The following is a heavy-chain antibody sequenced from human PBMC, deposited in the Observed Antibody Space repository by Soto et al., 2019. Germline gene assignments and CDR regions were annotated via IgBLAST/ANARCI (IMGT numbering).Heavy chain of an antibody. V-gene: IGHV1-18*01. Sequence: QVHLVQSGTEVKEPGASVKVSCKASGYTFTTYGITWVRQAPGQGLEWVGWISTYNGNTNYAQKLQDRVTLTTDTSTSTAYMELRSLRSDDTAAYYCARPYASGWYGDFWGQGTLVTVSS. D-gene: IGHD6-19*01. CDR3: ARPYASGWYGDF. J-gene: IGHJ4*02. CDR1: GYTFTTYG. CDR2: ISTYNGNT.